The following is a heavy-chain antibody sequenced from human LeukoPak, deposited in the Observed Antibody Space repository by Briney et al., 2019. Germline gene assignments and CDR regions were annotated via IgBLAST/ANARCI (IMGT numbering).Heavy chain of an antibody. Sequence: TGGSLRLSCAASGFTFDDYAMHWVRQAPGKGLEWVSGISWNSGSIGYADSVKGRFTISRDNAKNSLYLQMNSLRAEDTALYYCAKVGWAVAGPYWYFDLWGRGTLVTVSS. D-gene: IGHD6-19*01. CDR1: GFTFDDYA. J-gene: IGHJ2*01. CDR2: ISWNSGSI. V-gene: IGHV3-9*01. CDR3: AKVGWAVAGPYWYFDL.